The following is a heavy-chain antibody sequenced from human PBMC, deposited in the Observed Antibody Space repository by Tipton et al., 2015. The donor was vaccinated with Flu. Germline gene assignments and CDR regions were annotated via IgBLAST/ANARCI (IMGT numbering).Heavy chain of an antibody. V-gene: IGHV4-39*07. J-gene: IGHJ4*02. D-gene: IGHD6-19*01. CDR2: IYYSGNT. Sequence: TLSLTCTVSGGSISSSSYYWGWIRQPPGKGLEWIGSIYYSGNTYYNPSLKSRVTISVDTSKNQFSLKLSSVTAADTAVYYCARAAAVALDYWGQGMLVTVSS. CDR3: ARAAAVALDY. CDR1: GGSISSSSYY.